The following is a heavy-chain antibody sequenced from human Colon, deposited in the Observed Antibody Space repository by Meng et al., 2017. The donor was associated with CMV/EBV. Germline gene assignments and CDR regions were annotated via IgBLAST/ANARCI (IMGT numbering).Heavy chain of an antibody. J-gene: IGHJ4*02. CDR1: GDSISSYY. CDR2: IYYSGSS. CDR3: AAQRKESCASTSCPLHF. Sequence: SETLSLTCTVSGDSISSYYWSWIRQPPGKGLEWIGYIYYSGSSNYNPSLKSRVTMSVDTPKNQFSLRLTSVTAADTAVYYCAAQRKESCASTSCPLHFWGQGTLVTVSS. V-gene: IGHV4-59*01. D-gene: IGHD2-2*01.